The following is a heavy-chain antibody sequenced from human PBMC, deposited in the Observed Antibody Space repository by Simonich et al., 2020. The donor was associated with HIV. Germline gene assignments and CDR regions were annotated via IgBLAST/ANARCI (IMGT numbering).Heavy chain of an antibody. CDR1: GGSISSSRYY. J-gene: IGHJ6*03. CDR3: ARSSWENYFYMDV. D-gene: IGHD1-26*01. V-gene: IGHV4-39*01. CDR2: IYYSGNT. Sequence: QLQLQESGPGLVTPSETLSLPCTVSGGSISSSRYYWGWIRQPPGKGLEWIGSIYYSGNTYYNPSLKSRLTISVDTSKNQFSLKLISVTAADTAVYDCARSSWENYFYMDVWGIGTTVTVSS.